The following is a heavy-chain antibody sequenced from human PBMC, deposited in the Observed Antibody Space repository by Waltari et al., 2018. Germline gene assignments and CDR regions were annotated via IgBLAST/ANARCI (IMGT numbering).Heavy chain of an antibody. CDR1: GFTFSSYS. D-gene: IGHD6-13*01. CDR2: ISSSSSYL. J-gene: IGHJ6*02. V-gene: IGHV3-21*01. CDR3: ARGGYSSSWDGYYYYGMDV. Sequence: EVQLVESGGGLVKPGGSLRLSCAASGFTFSSYSLNWVSQAPGKGLEWVSSISSSSSYLYYADSVTVRFTISRDNAKNSLYLQMNSLRAEDTAVYYCARGGYSSSWDGYYYYGMDVWGQGTTVTVSS.